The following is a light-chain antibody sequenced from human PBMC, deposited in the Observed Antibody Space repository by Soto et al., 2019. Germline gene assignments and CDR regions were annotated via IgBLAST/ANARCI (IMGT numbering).Light chain of an antibody. CDR2: EVS. CDR1: KNDIGVYDF. Sequence: QSALTQPPSASGSPGQSVTISCTGTKNDIGVYDFVSWYQHHPGKVPKLMIYEVSERPSGVPDRFSGSKSGNTAFLTVSGLQAEDEADYYCLSYADTAYVFGTGTKVTVL. J-gene: IGLJ1*01. CDR3: LSYADTAYV. V-gene: IGLV2-8*01.